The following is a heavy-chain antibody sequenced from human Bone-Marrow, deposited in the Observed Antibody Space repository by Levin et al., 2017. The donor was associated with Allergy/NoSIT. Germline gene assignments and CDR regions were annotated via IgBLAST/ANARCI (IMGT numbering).Heavy chain of an antibody. Sequence: PGGSLRLSCAASGFIFSDHYMDWVRQAPGKGLEWVGRIRNKANSYTTEYAASVKDRFTISRDDSKNSLYLQMNSLKIEDTAVYYCTRVYSGKYDSWGQGTLVTVSS. CDR3: TRVYSGKYDS. J-gene: IGHJ4*02. CDR1: GFIFSDHY. CDR2: IRNKANSYTT. D-gene: IGHD1-26*01. V-gene: IGHV3-72*01.